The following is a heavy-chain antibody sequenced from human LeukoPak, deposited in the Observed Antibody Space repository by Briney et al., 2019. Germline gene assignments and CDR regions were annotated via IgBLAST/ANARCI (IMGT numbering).Heavy chain of an antibody. D-gene: IGHD2-21*02. J-gene: IGHJ4*02. CDR3: ARDGLQVYCGGDCYLDY. CDR2: IYYSGST. CDR1: GGSISSSSYY. Sequence: SETLSLTCTVSGGSISSSSYYWGWIRQPPGKGLEWIGSIYYSGSTYYNPSLKSRVTISVDTSKNQFSLKLSSVTAADTAVYYCARDGLQVYCGGDCYLDYWGQGTLVTVSS. V-gene: IGHV4-39*07.